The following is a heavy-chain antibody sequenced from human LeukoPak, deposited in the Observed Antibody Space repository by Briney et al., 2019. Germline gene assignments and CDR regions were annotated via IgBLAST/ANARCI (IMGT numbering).Heavy chain of an antibody. V-gene: IGHV4-34*01. CDR1: GGSFSGYY. CDR3: ARGRSGAHWFDP. CDR2: INHSGST. Sequence: SETLSLTCAVYGGSFSGYYWSWIRQPPGKGLEWIGEINHSGSTNYNPSLESRVTISVDTSKNQFSLKLSSVTAADTAVYYCARGRSGAHWFDPWGQGTLVTVSS. J-gene: IGHJ5*02. D-gene: IGHD3-16*02.